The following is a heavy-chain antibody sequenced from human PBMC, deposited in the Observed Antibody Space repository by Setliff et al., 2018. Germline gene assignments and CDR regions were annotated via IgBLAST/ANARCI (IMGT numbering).Heavy chain of an antibody. CDR1: GFTFSSYG. J-gene: IGHJ4*02. Sequence: PGGSLRLSCAASGFTFSSYGMHWVRQAPGKGLEWVAFIRYDGSNKYYADSVKGRFTISRDNSKNTLYLQMNSLRAEDTAVYYCAKVGCSGGSCYPYYFDYWGQGTLVTVS. D-gene: IGHD2-15*01. CDR3: AKVGCSGGSCYPYYFDY. CDR2: IRYDGSNK. V-gene: IGHV3-30*02.